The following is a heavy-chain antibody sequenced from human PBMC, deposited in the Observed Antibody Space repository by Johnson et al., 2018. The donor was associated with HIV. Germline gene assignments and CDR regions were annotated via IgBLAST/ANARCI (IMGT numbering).Heavy chain of an antibody. CDR1: GFIFGNYW. V-gene: IGHV3-7*05. CDR3: ATVWRSESLQSLDV. D-gene: IGHD1-26*01. J-gene: IGHJ3*01. Sequence: VQLVESGGALVQPGGSLRLSCAASGFIFGNYWMTWIRQAPGKGPEWVANIDLGGSLTNYGDYVKGRFIITRDNGRNLVYLQMNSLRAEDPAVYYCATVWRSESLQSLDVWGQGTMVPVSS. CDR2: IDLGGSLT.